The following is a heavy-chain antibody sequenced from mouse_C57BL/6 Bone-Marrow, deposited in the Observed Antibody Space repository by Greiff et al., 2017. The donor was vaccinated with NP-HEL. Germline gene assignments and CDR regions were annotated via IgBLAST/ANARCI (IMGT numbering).Heavy chain of an antibody. CDR3: ARDGGGFSYYVDY. V-gene: IGHV5-4*01. CDR2: ISDGGSYT. CDR1: GFTFSSYA. J-gene: IGHJ2*01. Sequence: EVQLVESGGGLVKPGGSLKLSCAASGFTFSSYAMSWVRQTPEKRLEWVATISDGGSYTYYPDNVKGRFTISRDNAKNNLYLQMSHLKSEDTAMYYCARDGGGFSYYVDYWGQGTTLTVSS.